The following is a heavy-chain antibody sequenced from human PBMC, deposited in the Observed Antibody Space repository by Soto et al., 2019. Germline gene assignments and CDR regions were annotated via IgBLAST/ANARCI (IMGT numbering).Heavy chain of an antibody. V-gene: IGHV4-61*01. CDR1: GGSVSSGSYY. Sequence: SETLSLTCTVSGGSVSSGSYYWSWIRQPPGKGLEWIGYIYYSGSTNYNPSLKSRVTISVDTSKNQFSLKLSSVTAADTAVYYCARGEPFGVVISWGQGTLVTVSS. CDR2: IYYSGST. CDR3: ARGEPFGVVIS. J-gene: IGHJ4*02. D-gene: IGHD3-3*01.